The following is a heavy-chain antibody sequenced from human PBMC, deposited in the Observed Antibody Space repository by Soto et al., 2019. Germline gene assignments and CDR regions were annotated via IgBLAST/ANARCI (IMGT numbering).Heavy chain of an antibody. V-gene: IGHV3-33*01. CDR2: IWYDGSNK. D-gene: IGHD1-26*01. Sequence: QVQLVESGGGVVQPGRSLRLSCAASGFTFSSYGMHWVRQAPGKGLEWVAVIWYDGSNKYYADSVKGRFTISRDNSKNTLYLQMNSLRAEYTAVYYCARSGAGEQRAFDYWGQGTLVTVSS. J-gene: IGHJ4*02. CDR3: ARSGAGEQRAFDY. CDR1: GFTFSSYG.